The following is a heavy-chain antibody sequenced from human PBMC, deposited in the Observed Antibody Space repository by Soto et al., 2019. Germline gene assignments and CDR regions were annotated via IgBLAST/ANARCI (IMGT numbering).Heavy chain of an antibody. CDR2: INHSGST. D-gene: IGHD3-22*01. Sequence: SETLSLTCAVYGGSGGSFSGYYWSWIRQPPGKGLEWIGEINHSGSTNYNPSLKSRVTISVDTSKNQFSLKLSSVTAADTAVYYCARTYHYDSGGKTYFYYGMDVWGQGTTVTVSS. V-gene: IGHV4-34*01. CDR3: ARTYHYDSGGKTYFYYGMDV. CDR1: GGSGGSFSGYY. J-gene: IGHJ6*02.